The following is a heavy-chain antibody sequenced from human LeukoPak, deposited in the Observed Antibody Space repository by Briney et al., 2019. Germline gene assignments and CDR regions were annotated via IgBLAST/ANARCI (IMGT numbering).Heavy chain of an antibody. CDR2: ISAYNGNT. J-gene: IGHJ4*02. Sequence: ASAKVFCKASGYTFTSYGISWVRQAARQGPGWMGWISAYNGNTNYAQKLQGRAPMTTDTPTSTAYMELRSLRSDETAVYYCAYGSRDHVAYFDYWGQGTLVTVSS. CDR3: AYGSRDHVAYFDY. CDR1: GYTFTSYG. D-gene: IGHD1-14*01. V-gene: IGHV1-18*01.